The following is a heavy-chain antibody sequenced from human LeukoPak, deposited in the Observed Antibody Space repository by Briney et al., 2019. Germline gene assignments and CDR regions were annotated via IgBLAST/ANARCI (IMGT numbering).Heavy chain of an antibody. D-gene: IGHD3-3*01. V-gene: IGHV3-74*01. Sequence: PGGSLRLSCAASGFTFSSYWMHRVRQAPGKGLVWVSRFKSDGSSTSYADSVKGRFNISRDNAKNTLYLQMNSLRAEDTAVYYCASGRWSDYLDYWGQGTLVTVSS. CDR1: GFTFSSYW. CDR2: FKSDGSST. CDR3: ASGRWSDYLDY. J-gene: IGHJ4*02.